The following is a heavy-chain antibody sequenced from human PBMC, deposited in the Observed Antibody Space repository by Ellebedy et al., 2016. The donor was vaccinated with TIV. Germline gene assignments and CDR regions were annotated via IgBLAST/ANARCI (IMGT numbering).Heavy chain of an antibody. CDR3: VKERSGLGRDNTFDI. CDR1: GFTFDLHG. CDR2: ISWKGSKI. V-gene: IGHV3-9*01. J-gene: IGHJ3*02. Sequence: PGGSLRLSCAASGFTFDLHGMHWVRQGPGKGLEWVSGISWKGSKIGYADSVKGRFTISRDNAKNSLYLQMNSLRAEDTALYFCVKERSGLGRDNTFDIWGQGTKVTVSA. D-gene: IGHD3-16*01.